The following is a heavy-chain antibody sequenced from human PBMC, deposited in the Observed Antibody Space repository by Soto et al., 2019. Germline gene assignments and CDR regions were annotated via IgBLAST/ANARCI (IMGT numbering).Heavy chain of an antibody. CDR2: IIPIFDRA. CDR1: GGTFSSYG. Sequence: SVKVSCKASGGTFSSYGISRVRQAPGQGLEWMGGIIPIFDRANYAQKFQGRVTITAGESTSTTYMELSSLRSEDTAVYYCARDRDSALVPGDYYYFGMDVWGQGTTVTVSS. D-gene: IGHD5-18*01. J-gene: IGHJ6*02. CDR3: ARDRDSALVPGDYYYFGMDV. V-gene: IGHV1-69*13.